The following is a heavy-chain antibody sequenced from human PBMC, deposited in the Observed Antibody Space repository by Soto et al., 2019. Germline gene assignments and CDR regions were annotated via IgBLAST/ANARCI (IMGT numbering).Heavy chain of an antibody. CDR3: VRVGAVATNGGYFDY. CDR2: IYSSGTT. D-gene: IGHD6-19*01. J-gene: IGHJ4*02. V-gene: IGHV4-4*07. Sequence: SETLSLTCKVSGGSIGGYYWSWIRQSAGKGLEWIGRIYSSGTTAYSPSLRSRLTMSVDTSKNQFSLKVTSVTAADTAVYYCVRVGAVATNGGYFDYWGQGALVTVSS. CDR1: GGSIGGYY.